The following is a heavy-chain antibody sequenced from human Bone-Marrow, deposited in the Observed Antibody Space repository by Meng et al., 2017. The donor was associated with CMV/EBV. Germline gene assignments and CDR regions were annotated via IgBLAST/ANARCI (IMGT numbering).Heavy chain of an antibody. CDR2: IYYSGST. J-gene: IGHJ4*02. V-gene: IGHV4-31*03. Sequence: SETLSLTCTVSGGSISSGSYCWSWIRQHPGKGLEWIGYIYYSGSTYYNPSLKSRVTISADTSKHQFSLKLSSVTAADTAVYYCARETASSSSIFGVYYWGQGTLVTVSS. CDR3: ARETASSSSIFGVYY. D-gene: IGHD6-13*01. CDR1: GGSISSGSYC.